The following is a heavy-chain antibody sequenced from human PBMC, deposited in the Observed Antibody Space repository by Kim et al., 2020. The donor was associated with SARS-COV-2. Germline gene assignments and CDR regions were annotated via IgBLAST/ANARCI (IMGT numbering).Heavy chain of an antibody. CDR1: GFTFSSYG. J-gene: IGHJ6*01. V-gene: IGHV3-30*18. Sequence: GGSLRLSCAASGFTFSSYGMHWVRQAPGKGLEWVSVISYDGSNKYYADSVKGRFTISRDNSKNTLYLQMNSLRAEDTAVYYCAKGEGCDWLLSRYDYYG. D-gene: IGHD3-9*01. CDR2: ISYDGSNK. CDR3: AKGEGCDWLLSRYDYYG.